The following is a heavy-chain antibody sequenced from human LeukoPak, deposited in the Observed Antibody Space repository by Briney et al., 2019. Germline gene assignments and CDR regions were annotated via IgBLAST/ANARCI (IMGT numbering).Heavy chain of an antibody. D-gene: IGHD6-19*01. V-gene: IGHV1-69*13. CDR3: ARDLLGSGWYYFDY. J-gene: IGHJ4*02. Sequence: ASVKVSCKASGGTFSSYAISWVRQAPGQGLEWVGGIIPIFGTANYAQKFQGRVTITADESTSTAYMELSSLRSEDTAVYYCARDLLGSGWYYFDYWGQGTLVTVSS. CDR1: GGTFSSYA. CDR2: IIPIFGTA.